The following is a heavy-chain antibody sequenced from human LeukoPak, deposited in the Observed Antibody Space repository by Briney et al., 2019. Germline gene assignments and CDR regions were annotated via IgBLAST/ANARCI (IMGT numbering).Heavy chain of an antibody. CDR2: ISADGGTT. CDR1: GFTFQHYA. D-gene: IGHD2-2*01. V-gene: IGHV3-43*02. J-gene: IGHJ6*02. CDR3: AKHDHCSSTRCPDPHYYFYGMDV. Sequence: GRSLRLSCVASGFTFQHYAIHWVRQAPGKGLGWVSLISADGGTTFYANSIRDRFTISRDNSKNSLFLHMHSLGTEETAVYYCAKHDHCSSTRCPDPHYYFYGMDVWGQGTTVAVSS.